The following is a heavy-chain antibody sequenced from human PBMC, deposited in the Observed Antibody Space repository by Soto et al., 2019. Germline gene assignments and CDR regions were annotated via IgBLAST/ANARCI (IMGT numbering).Heavy chain of an antibody. CDR3: AKPFSTYSGYCRGRGALVDY. CDR2: ISSDGKSE. V-gene: IGHV3-30*18. Sequence: QVQLVESGGGVVQPGRSLRLSCAASGFTFSTYGMHWVRQPPGKGLEWVAVISSDGKSEHYADPVKGRFSISRDNSKNSLSLQMISLDVAAMAFYYCAKPFSTYSGYCRGRGALVDYWGQGTLVTVSS. D-gene: IGHD2-15*01. J-gene: IGHJ4*02. CDR1: GFTFSTYG.